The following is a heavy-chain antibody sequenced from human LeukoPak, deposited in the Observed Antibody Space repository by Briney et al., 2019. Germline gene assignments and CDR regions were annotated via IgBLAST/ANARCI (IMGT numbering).Heavy chain of an antibody. J-gene: IGHJ6*02. V-gene: IGHV4-59*01. CDR1: GGSISTYY. D-gene: IGHD3-16*01. CDR2: IYYSGST. CDR3: ARGKLCCGMDV. Sequence: SETLSLTCSVSGGSISTYYWSWIRQPAGKGLEWIGYIYYSGSTNYNASLKSRVTISVDMSKNQFSLKLSSVTAADTAVYYCARGKLCCGMDVWGPGTTVTVSS.